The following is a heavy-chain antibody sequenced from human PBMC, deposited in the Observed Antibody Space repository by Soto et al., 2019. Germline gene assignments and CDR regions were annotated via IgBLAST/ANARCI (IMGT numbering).Heavy chain of an antibody. V-gene: IGHV3-23*01. D-gene: IGHD5-18*01. Sequence: GGSLRLSCAASGFTFSSYAMSWVRQAPGKGLEWVSAISGSGGSTYYADSVKGQFTISRDNSKNTLYLQMNSLRAEDTAVYYCAKDASVKTTTAMVCDYWGQGTLVTVSS. CDR2: ISGSGGST. CDR3: AKDASVKTTTAMVCDY. CDR1: GFTFSSYA. J-gene: IGHJ4*02.